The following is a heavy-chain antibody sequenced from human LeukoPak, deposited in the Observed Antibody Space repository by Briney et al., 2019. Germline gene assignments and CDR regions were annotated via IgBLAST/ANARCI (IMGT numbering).Heavy chain of an antibody. CDR1: GGSFSGYY. J-gene: IGHJ6*03. CDR3: ARVGYPYYYYYYMDV. CDR2: INHSGST. Sequence: SETLFLTCAVYGGSFSGYYWSWIRQPPGKGLEWIGEINHSGSTNYNPSLKSRVTISVDTSKNQFSLKLSSVTAADTAVYYCARVGYPYYYYYYMDVWGKGTTVTVSS. V-gene: IGHV4-34*01. D-gene: IGHD1-1*01.